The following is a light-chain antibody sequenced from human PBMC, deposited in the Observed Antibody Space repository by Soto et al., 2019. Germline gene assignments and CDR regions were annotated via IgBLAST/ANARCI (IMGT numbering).Light chain of an antibody. CDR2: GAS. J-gene: IGKJ1*01. CDR1: QSVSSN. V-gene: IGKV3-15*01. CDR3: QQYNNWPPDRT. Sequence: EIVMTQSPATLSVSPGERATLSCRASQSVSSNLAWYQQKPGQAPRLLIYGASTRATGIPARVSGSGSGTEFTLTISSRQSEDFAIYFCQQYNNWPPDRTFGQGTKVEIK.